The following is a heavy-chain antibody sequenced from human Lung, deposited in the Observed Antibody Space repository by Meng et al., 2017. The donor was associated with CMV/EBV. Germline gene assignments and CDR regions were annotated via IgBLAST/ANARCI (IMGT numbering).Heavy chain of an antibody. CDR1: GFSFNTYT. J-gene: IGHJ4*02. CDR3: ARDRRYDTSGYPDY. Sequence: GESLKISCAASGFSFNTYTLNWVRQAPGKGLEWVSSINSNSNNILYADSVKGRFTISRDNAKSPLSLQMNSLRAEDTAVYYCARDRRYDTSGYPDYWGQGTLVTVSS. CDR2: INSNSNNI. D-gene: IGHD3-22*01. V-gene: IGHV3-21*01.